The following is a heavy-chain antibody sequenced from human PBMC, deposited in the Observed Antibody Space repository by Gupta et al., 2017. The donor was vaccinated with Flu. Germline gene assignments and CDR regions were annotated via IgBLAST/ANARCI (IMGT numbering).Heavy chain of an antibody. J-gene: IGHJ4*02. CDR3: ARNSRGGVESTY. CDR2: IKEDGTDK. Sequence: VRQTPGEGLEWVANIKEDGTDKYYVDPVKGRFTISRDNAKNSLYLQMNNLRGEDTAVYFCARNSRGGVESTYWGQGTLVTVSS. V-gene: IGHV3-7*01. D-gene: IGHD1-1*01.